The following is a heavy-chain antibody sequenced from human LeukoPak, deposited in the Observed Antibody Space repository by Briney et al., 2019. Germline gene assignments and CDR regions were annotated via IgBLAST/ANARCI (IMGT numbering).Heavy chain of an antibody. CDR1: GYTFTSYY. Sequence: GASVKVSCKASGYTFTSYYMHWVRQAPGQGLEWMGIINPSGGSTSYAQKFQGGVTMTRDMSTSTVYMELSSLRSEDTAVYYCARVDTAMADYWGQGTLVTVSS. CDR3: ARVDTAMADY. D-gene: IGHD5-18*01. V-gene: IGHV1-46*01. J-gene: IGHJ4*02. CDR2: INPSGGST.